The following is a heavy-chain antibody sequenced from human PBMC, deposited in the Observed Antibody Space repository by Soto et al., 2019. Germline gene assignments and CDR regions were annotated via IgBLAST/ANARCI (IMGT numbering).Heavy chain of an antibody. CDR3: AKSLPFYSNYFYWFDP. Sequence: PGGSLRLSCAASGFTFSSYAMSWVRQAPGKGLEWVSAISGSGGSTYYADSVKGRFTISRDNSKNTLYLQMNSLRAEDTAVYYCAKSLPFYSNYFYWFDPWGQGTLVTVS. V-gene: IGHV3-23*01. CDR2: ISGSGGST. J-gene: IGHJ5*02. CDR1: GFTFSSYA. D-gene: IGHD4-4*01.